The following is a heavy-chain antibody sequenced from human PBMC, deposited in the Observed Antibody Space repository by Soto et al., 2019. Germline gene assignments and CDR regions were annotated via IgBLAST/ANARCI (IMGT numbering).Heavy chain of an antibody. J-gene: IGHJ4*02. CDR1: GFTFDDYA. CDR3: AKDPISAGQWRAPYFDY. CDR2: ISWNSGSI. V-gene: IGHV3-9*01. D-gene: IGHD6-13*01. Sequence: EVQLVESGGGLVQPGRSLRLSCAASGFTFDDYAMHWVRQAPGKGLEWVSGISWNSGSIGYADSVKGRFTISRDNAKNSLYLQMNSLRAEDTALYYCAKDPISAGQWRAPYFDYWGQGTLVTVSS.